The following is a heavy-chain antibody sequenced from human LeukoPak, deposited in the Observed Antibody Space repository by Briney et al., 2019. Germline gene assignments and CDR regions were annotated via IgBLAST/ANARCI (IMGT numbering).Heavy chain of an antibody. CDR2: INHSGST. D-gene: IGHD1-1*01. CDR3: ARKHDLYWYFDL. Sequence: SETLSLTCAVYGGSFSGYYRSWIRQPPGKGLEWIGEINHSGSTNYNPSLKSRVTISVDTSTNQFSLKLSSVAAADTAVYYCARKHDLYWYFDLWGRGTLVTVSS. J-gene: IGHJ2*01. V-gene: IGHV4-34*01. CDR1: GGSFSGYY.